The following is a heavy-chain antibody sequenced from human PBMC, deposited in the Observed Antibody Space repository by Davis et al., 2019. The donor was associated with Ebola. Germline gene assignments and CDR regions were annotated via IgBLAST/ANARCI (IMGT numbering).Heavy chain of an antibody. CDR2: IWYDGSNK. J-gene: IGHJ4*02. CDR3: AKSKGSGYYYDYFDY. CDR1: GFTFSSYG. Sequence: PGGSLRLSCAASGFTFSSYGMHWVRQAPGKGLEWVAVIWYDGSNKYYADSVKGRFTISRDNSKHTLYLQMNSLRAEDTAVYYCAKSKGSGYYYDYFDYWGQGTLVTVSS. V-gene: IGHV3-33*06. D-gene: IGHD3-22*01.